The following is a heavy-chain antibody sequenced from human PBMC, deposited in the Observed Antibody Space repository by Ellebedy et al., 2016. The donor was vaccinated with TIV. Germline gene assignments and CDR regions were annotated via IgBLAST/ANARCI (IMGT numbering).Heavy chain of an antibody. CDR3: ARMWLGGTFDY. Sequence: ASVKVSCKASGYTFTTYFMHWVRQAPGQGLEWMGIINPSDGLTGYEQKFQGRVTMSSDTSTKTVYLELSSLRSEDTAVYYCARMWLGGTFDYWGQGTLVTVSS. J-gene: IGHJ4*02. CDR2: INPSDGLT. V-gene: IGHV1-46*01. D-gene: IGHD6-19*01. CDR1: GYTFTTYF.